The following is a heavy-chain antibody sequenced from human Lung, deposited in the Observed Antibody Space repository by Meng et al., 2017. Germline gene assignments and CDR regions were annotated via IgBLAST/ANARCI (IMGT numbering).Heavy chain of an antibody. J-gene: IGHJ4*02. D-gene: IGHD3-22*01. Sequence: SETLSLTCTVSGGSISSSSYYWGWIRQPPGKGLEWIGSIYYSGSTYYNPSLKSRVNISVDTSKNQFSLKPSYVTAADTAVYYCARSSYDSVPDYWGQGTLVTVSS. CDR3: ARSSYDSVPDY. CDR1: GGSISSSSYY. CDR2: IYYSGST. V-gene: IGHV4-39*07.